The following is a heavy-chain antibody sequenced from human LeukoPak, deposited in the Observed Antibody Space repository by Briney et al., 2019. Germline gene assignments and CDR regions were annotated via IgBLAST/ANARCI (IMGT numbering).Heavy chain of an antibody. CDR2: ISYDGSNK. CDR1: GFTFSSYG. CDR3: AKYISTGWANAFDI. Sequence: GRSLRLSCAASGFTFSSYGMHWVRQAPGKGLEWVAVISYDGSNKYYADSVKGRFTISRDNSKNTLYLQMNSLRAEDTAVYYCAKYISTGWANAFDIWGQGTMVTVSS. J-gene: IGHJ3*02. D-gene: IGHD6-19*01. V-gene: IGHV3-30*18.